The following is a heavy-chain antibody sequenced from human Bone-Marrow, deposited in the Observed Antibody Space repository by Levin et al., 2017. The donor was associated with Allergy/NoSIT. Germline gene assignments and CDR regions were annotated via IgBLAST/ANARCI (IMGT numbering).Heavy chain of an antibody. CDR2: ITSSGDRT. CDR3: ARDPARGYYDSSGYSGDH. CDR1: GFTFRHYT. J-gene: IGHJ4*02. D-gene: IGHD3-22*01. V-gene: IGHV3-48*02. Sequence: GSLRLSCAASGFTFRHYTMNWVRQAPGKGLEWVSCITSSGDRTYYADSVKGRFTISRDNAKNSLYLQLNRLRDEDTAMYYCARDPARGYYDSSGYSGDHWGQGTLVTVSS.